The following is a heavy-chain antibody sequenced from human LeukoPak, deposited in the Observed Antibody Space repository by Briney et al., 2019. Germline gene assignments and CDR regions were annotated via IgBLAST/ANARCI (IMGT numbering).Heavy chain of an antibody. V-gene: IGHV1-2*04. Sequence: ASVKVSCKASGYTFTDYYMHWVRQAPGQGLEWMGWINPNSGGTNYAQKFQGWVTMTRDTSISTAHMELSRLRSDDTAVYYCARSTHSSSWDERGNWFDPWGQGTLVTVSS. CDR1: GYTFTDYY. J-gene: IGHJ5*02. CDR3: ARSTHSSSWDERGNWFDP. CDR2: INPNSGGT. D-gene: IGHD6-13*01.